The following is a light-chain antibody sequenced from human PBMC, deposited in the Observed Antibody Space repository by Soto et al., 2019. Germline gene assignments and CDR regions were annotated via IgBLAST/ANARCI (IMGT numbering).Light chain of an antibody. V-gene: IGKV1-16*02. Sequence: DIQMTQSPSSLSASVGDRVTITCRASQDIRKDFAWFQQRPGKIPRSLIYDASNLQSGVPSKFSGSGSGTDFTHTFNSLQPEDFATCYCLQYNSHPFTFGQGTKLEIK. CDR3: LQYNSHPFT. J-gene: IGKJ2*01. CDR1: QDIRKD. CDR2: DAS.